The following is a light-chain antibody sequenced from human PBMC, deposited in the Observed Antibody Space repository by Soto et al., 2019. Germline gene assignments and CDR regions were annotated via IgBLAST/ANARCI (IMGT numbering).Light chain of an antibody. CDR2: STN. V-gene: IGLV1-44*01. CDR3: ATWDDNLNGWV. Sequence: QSVLIQPPSASGTPGQRVTIFCSGSSSNIGSNTVTWYQQLPGLAPKLLIYSTNQRPSGVPDRFSGSKSGTSASLAISGLQSEDEVDYYCATWDDNLNGWVFGGGTQLTVL. J-gene: IGLJ3*02. CDR1: SSNIGSNT.